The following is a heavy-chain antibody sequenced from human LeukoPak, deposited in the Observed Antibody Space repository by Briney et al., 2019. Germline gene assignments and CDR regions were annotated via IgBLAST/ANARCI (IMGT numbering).Heavy chain of an antibody. CDR3: ARGTSIRGDDYHGMDV. Sequence: GASVKVSCKASGGTFSSYTFNWVRQAPGQGPKWMGRIIPILNTTNYAQKLQDRVTIIADRSTSTTYMELRGLRSEDTAVYYCARGTSIRGDDYHGMDVWGQGTTITVSS. CDR1: GGTFSSYT. J-gene: IGHJ6*02. V-gene: IGHV1-69*08. CDR2: IIPILNTT. D-gene: IGHD3-10*01.